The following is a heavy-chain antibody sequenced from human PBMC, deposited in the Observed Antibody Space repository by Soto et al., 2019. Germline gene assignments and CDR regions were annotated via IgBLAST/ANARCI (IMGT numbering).Heavy chain of an antibody. J-gene: IGHJ5*02. CDR2: INPNTGGT. CDR1: GYTFTGHY. D-gene: IGHD1-26*01. Sequence: GASVKVSCKGSGYTFTGHYMHWVRQAPGQGLEWMGWINPNTGGTNYAQKFQGWVTMTRDTSISTAYMELSSLRSDDTAVYYCGRDGVGATPLGWFDPWGQGSLVTVSS. CDR3: GRDGVGATPLGWFDP. V-gene: IGHV1-2*04.